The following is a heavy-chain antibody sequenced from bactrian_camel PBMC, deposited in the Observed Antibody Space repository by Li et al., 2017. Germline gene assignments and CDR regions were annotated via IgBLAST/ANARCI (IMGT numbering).Heavy chain of an antibody. V-gene: IGHV3S26*01. D-gene: IGHD5*01. CDR1: GFTFSSTW. CDR2: ITWSGDST. CDR3: ATGPNEDGLGTRDDFGY. J-gene: IGHJ6*01. Sequence: HVQLVESGGGLVQPGGSLRLSCAASGFTFSSTWMYWIRQALGKGLEWVASITWSGDSTNYGDSVKGQFTISRDNAKNTVYLQMNSLKPEDTAVYYCATGPNEDGLGTRDDFGYWGQGTQVTVS.